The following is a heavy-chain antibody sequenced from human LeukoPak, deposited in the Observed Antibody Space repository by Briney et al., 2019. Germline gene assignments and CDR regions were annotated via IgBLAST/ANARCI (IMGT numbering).Heavy chain of an antibody. Sequence: SETLSLTCTVSGGSISSSSYYWGWIRQPPGKGLEWIGSIYYSGSTYYNPSLKSRVTISVDTSKNQFSLKLSSVTAADTAVYYCAREFDIVVVVAANSGLGYWGQGTLVTVSS. V-gene: IGHV4-39*07. CDR1: GGSISSSSYY. CDR2: IYYSGST. J-gene: IGHJ4*02. D-gene: IGHD2-15*01. CDR3: AREFDIVVVVAANSGLGY.